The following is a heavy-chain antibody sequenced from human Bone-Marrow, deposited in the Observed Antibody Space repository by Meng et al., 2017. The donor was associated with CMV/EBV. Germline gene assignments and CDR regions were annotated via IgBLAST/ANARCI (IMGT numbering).Heavy chain of an antibody. D-gene: IGHD3-10*01. V-gene: IGHV3-23*03. CDR3: AKDVERGIGGYYYHYGMDV. Sequence: GGSLRLSCAASGFTFSSYSMNWVRQAPGKGLEWVSVIYRGGTTFYADSVKGRFTISRDNSKNTLYLQVNSLRAEDTAVYYCAKDVERGIGGYYYHYGMDVWGQGTTVTVSS. J-gene: IGHJ6*02. CDR2: IYRGGTT. CDR1: GFTFSSYS.